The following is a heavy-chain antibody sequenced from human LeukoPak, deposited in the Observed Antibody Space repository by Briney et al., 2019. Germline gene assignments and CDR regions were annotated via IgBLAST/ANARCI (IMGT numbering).Heavy chain of an antibody. Sequence: GGSLRLSCAVSGFSFSTYWMGWVRQAPGKGLEWVANIKQDGSEKYYVDSVKGRFTISRDNAKNSLYLQMNSLRAEDTAVYYCARGGTGTMFDWGQGTLVTVSS. CDR2: IKQDGSEK. D-gene: IGHD1-7*01. J-gene: IGHJ4*02. V-gene: IGHV3-7*01. CDR1: GFSFSTYW. CDR3: ARGGTGTMFD.